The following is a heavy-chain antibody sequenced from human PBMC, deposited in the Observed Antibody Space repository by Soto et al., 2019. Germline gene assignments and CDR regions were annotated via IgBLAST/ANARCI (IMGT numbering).Heavy chain of an antibody. Sequence: EVQLVESGGGLVKPGGSLRLSCAASGFTFSSYSMHWVRQAPGKGLEWVSSIRSSSSYIYYADSVKGRFTIARYNAKNSLYLERNSLRAEDTAVYYCARDQYYDEPSCLDLWGRGALVTVSS. V-gene: IGHV3-21*01. J-gene: IGHJ2*01. D-gene: IGHD3-3*01. CDR3: ARDQYYDEPSCLDL. CDR1: GFTFSSYS. CDR2: IRSSSSYI.